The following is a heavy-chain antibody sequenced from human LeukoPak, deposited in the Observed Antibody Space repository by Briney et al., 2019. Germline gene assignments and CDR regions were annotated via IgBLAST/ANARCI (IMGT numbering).Heavy chain of an antibody. V-gene: IGHV1-18*01. CDR3: ARVRPSEERDGYNSYYFDY. D-gene: IGHD5-24*01. J-gene: IGHJ4*02. CDR2: ISAYNGNT. Sequence: ASVKVSCKASGYTFTSYGISWVRQAPGQGLEWMGWISAYNGNTNYAQKFQGRVTITADESTSTAYMELSSLRSEDTAVYYCARVRPSEERDGYNSYYFDYWGQGTLVTVSS. CDR1: GYTFTSYG.